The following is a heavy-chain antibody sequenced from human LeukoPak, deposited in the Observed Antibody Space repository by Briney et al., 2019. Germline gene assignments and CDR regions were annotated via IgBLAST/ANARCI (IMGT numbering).Heavy chain of an antibody. Sequence: PSETLSLTCTVSGGSISSYYWSWIRQPPGKGLEWIGYIYYSGSTNYNPSLKSRVTISVGTSKDQFSLKLSSVTAADTAVYYCARVLISSHYFDYWGQGTLVTVSS. D-gene: IGHD2-8*02. CDR2: IYYSGST. CDR3: ARVLISSHYFDY. V-gene: IGHV4-59*01. J-gene: IGHJ4*02. CDR1: GGSISSYY.